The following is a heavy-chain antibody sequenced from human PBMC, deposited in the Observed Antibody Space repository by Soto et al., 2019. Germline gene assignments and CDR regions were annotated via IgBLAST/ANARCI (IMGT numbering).Heavy chain of an antibody. CDR1: GGSITNYY. CDR2: INYDGYS. D-gene: IGHD3-10*01. CDR3: ARHGFGPLHGLVDV. V-gene: IGHV4-59*08. J-gene: IGHJ6*02. Sequence: QVQLQESGPGLVKPSETLSLTCTVSGGSITNYYCSWFRQPPGKGLEWIGYINYDGYSAYNLSLKRRVTLSTDASKTQFALMLESVTATDTAVDYCARHGFGPLHGLVDVWGPGTTVIVSS.